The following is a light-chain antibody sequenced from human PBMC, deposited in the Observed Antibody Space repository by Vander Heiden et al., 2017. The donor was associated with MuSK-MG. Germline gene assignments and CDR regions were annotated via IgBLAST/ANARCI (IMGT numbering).Light chain of an antibody. J-gene: IGLJ2*01. Sequence: SYELTQPPSVSVSPGTTASITCSGDKLGDKYACWYQQKPGQSPVLVIYQDSKRPSGIPERFSGSNSATTATLTISGTQAVDDSYYDSKEWNSRTYVFGGGTKITVL. CDR2: QDS. V-gene: IGLV3-1*01. CDR1: KLGDKY. CDR3: KEWNSRTYV.